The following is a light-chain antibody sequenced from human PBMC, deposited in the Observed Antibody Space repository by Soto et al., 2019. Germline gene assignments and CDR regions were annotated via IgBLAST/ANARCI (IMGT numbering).Light chain of an antibody. CDR2: AAS. CDR1: QSFSSY. CDR3: QQTYSTPHT. V-gene: IGKV1-39*01. J-gene: IGKJ2*01. Sequence: DIPMTQSPCSLSASVGDRVTITCRASQSFSSYLKWYQQKPGKAPKLLIYAASSLQSGVPSRFSGSGSGTDFTLTISSLEPEDFATYYCQQTYSTPHTFGQGTKLEIK.